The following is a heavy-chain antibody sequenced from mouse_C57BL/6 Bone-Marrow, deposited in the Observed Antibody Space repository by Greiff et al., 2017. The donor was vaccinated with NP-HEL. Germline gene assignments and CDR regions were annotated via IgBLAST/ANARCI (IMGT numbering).Heavy chain of an antibody. J-gene: IGHJ3*01. CDR3: ARGDDGYYAWFAY. CDR2: IDPSDSYT. CDR1: GYTFTSYW. Sequence: QVQLQQPGAELVMPGASVKLSCKASGYTFTSYWMPWVKQRPGQGLEWIGEIDPSDSYTNYNQKFKGKSTLTVDKSSSTAYMQLSSLTSEDSAVYYCARGDDGYYAWFAYWGQGTLVTVSA. V-gene: IGHV1-69*01. D-gene: IGHD2-3*01.